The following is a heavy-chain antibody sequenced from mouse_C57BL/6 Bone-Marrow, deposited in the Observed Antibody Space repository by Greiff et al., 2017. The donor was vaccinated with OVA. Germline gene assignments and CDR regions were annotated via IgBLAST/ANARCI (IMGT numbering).Heavy chain of an antibody. CDR1: GYSITSGYY. D-gene: IGHD1-1*01. CDR2: ISYDGSN. CDR3: ARAARITTVVADENYYAMDY. Sequence: VQLKESGPGLVKPSQSLSLTCSVTGYSITSGYYWNWIRQFPGNKLEWMGYISYDGSNNYNPSLKNRISITRDTSKNQFFLKLNSVTTEDTATYYCARAARITTVVADENYYAMDYWGQGTSVTVSS. J-gene: IGHJ4*01. V-gene: IGHV3-6*01.